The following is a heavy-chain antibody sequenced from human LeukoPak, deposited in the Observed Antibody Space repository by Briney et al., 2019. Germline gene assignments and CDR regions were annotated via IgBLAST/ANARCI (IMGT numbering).Heavy chain of an antibody. V-gene: IGHV3-23*01. CDR3: AKGRLFFDY. Sequence: GGSLRLSCAASGLIFSSHAMSWVRQTPEKGLEWVSAISSRGGSTYYADSVKGRFTISRDNSKNTLYLQMNSLRAEDTAVYYCAKGRLFFDYWGQGTLVTVSS. J-gene: IGHJ4*02. CDR1: GLIFSSHA. CDR2: ISSRGGST.